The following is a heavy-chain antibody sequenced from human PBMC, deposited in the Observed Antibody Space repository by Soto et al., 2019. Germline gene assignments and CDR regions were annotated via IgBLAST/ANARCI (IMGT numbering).Heavy chain of an antibody. CDR3: VKGSHASRPYYFDY. D-gene: IGHD3-16*01. CDR2: ITDSGGDS. J-gene: IGHJ4*02. V-gene: IGHV3-23*01. CDR1: GFTFSYYA. Sequence: GGSLRLSCAAPGFTFSYYAMSWVRQAPGKGLEWFSAITDSGGDSYYADSVKGRFTISRDNSKYTLYLQMNSLRAEDTAMYFCVKGSHASRPYYFDYWGQGTLVTVSS.